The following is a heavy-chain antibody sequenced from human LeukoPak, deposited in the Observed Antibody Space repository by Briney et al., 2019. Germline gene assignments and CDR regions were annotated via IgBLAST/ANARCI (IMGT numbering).Heavy chain of an antibody. V-gene: IGHV3-64*01. CDR2: ISSNGGST. Sequence: GGSPRLSCAASGFTFSSYAMHCVRPAPGKGLEYVSAISSNGGSTHYANSVKGRFTISRDNSKNTLYLQMGSLRAEDMAVYYCATLGVSHFDYWGQGTLVTVSS. D-gene: IGHD3-10*01. J-gene: IGHJ4*02. CDR3: ATLGVSHFDY. CDR1: GFTFSSYA.